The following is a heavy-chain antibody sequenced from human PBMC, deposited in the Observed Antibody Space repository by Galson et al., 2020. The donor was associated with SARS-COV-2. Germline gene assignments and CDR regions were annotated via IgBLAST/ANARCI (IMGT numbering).Heavy chain of an antibody. CDR2: IYYSGTT. V-gene: IGHV4-31*01. CDR1: GVSISSGGYY. J-gene: IGHJ4*02. Sequence: SETLSLTCTVSGVSISSGGYYWSWIRQHPGKGLEWIGYIYYSGTTYYNPSLKSLVAISVDMSKNQFSLKLSSVTAADTAVYYCATLYPSGYFDYWGQGTLVTVSS. D-gene: IGHD3-22*01. CDR3: ATLYPSGYFDY.